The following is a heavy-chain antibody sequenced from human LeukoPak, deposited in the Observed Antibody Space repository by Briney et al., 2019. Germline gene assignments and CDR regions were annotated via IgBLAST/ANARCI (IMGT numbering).Heavy chain of an antibody. J-gene: IGHJ5*02. CDR1: GGSFSGYY. D-gene: IGHD2-2*01. CDR2: INHSGST. CDR3: ASKPNCSSTSCYFNWFDP. V-gene: IGHV4-34*01. Sequence: PSETLSLTCAVYGGSFSGYYWSWIRQPPGKGVEWIGEINHSGSTNYNPSLKSRVTISVDTSKNQFSLKLSSVTAADTAVYYCASKPNCSSTSCYFNWFDPWGQGTLVTVSS.